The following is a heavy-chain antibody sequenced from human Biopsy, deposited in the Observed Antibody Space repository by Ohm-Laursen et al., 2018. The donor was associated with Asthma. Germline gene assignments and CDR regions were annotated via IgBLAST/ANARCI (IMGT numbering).Heavy chain of an antibody. V-gene: IGHV3-30-3*01. D-gene: IGHD1-14*01. CDR1: GFTFSSYA. CDR3: ARDGPELPTELDY. J-gene: IGHJ4*02. CDR2: ISYDGYKK. Sequence: SLRLSCSASGFTFSSYAMHRVRQAPGRGLELVAVISYDGYKKYYADSVKGRFTISRDNAKNSLYLQMNSLRAEDTAVYYCARDGPELPTELDYWGPGTLVTVSS.